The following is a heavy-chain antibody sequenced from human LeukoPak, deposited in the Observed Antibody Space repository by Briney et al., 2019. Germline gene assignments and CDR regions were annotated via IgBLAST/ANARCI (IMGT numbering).Heavy chain of an antibody. D-gene: IGHD3-10*01. V-gene: IGHV3-43*01. CDR3: ARIRGDKGAFDI. CDR1: GFTFDDYT. J-gene: IGHJ3*02. CDR2: ISWDGGST. Sequence: GGSLRLSCAASGFTFDDYTMHWVRQAPGKGLEWVSLISWDGGSTYYADSVKGRFTISRDNAKNSLYLHMNSLRAEDTAVYYCARIRGDKGAFDIWGQGTMVTVSS.